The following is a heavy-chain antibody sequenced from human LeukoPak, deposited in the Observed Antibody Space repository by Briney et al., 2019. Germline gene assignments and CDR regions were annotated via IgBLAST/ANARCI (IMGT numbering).Heavy chain of an antibody. CDR1: GGSISSYY. D-gene: IGHD3-10*01. CDR2: IYYSGST. Sequence: SETLSLTCTVSGGSISSYYWSWIRQPPGKGLEWIGYIYYSGSTNYNPSLKGRVTISVDTSKNQFSLKLSSVTAADTAVYYCARGIQYGSGSYDPWGQGTLVTVSS. J-gene: IGHJ5*02. V-gene: IGHV4-59*01. CDR3: ARGIQYGSGSYDP.